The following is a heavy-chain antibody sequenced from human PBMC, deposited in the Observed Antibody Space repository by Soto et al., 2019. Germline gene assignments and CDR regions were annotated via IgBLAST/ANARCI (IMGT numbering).Heavy chain of an antibody. CDR3: AKDGYTYGSADF. Sequence: QVKPVESGGGVVQPGRSLGLSCAASGFTFSNYGMHWFRQAPGKGLEWVALISSDGSNKYYADSVKGRFTISRDNSKNTLYLQMNSLRAEDTAVYYCAKDGYTYGSADFWGQGTLVTVSS. CDR2: ISSDGSNK. D-gene: IGHD5-18*01. J-gene: IGHJ4*02. CDR1: GFTFSNYG. V-gene: IGHV3-30*18.